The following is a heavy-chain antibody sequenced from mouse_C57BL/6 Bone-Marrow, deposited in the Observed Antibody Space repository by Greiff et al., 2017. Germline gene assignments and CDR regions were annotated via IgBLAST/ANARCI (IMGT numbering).Heavy chain of an antibody. Sequence: VQLQQSGAELVRPGASVKLSCTASGFNIKDDYMHWVKQRPEQGLEWIGWIDPENGDTEYASKFQGKATITADTSSNTAYLQLSSLTSEDTAVYYCTSYLNYYGSSYRTWFAYWGQGTLVTVSA. V-gene: IGHV14-4*01. CDR2: IDPENGDT. D-gene: IGHD1-1*01. CDR3: TSYLNYYGSSYRTWFAY. J-gene: IGHJ3*01. CDR1: GFNIKDDY.